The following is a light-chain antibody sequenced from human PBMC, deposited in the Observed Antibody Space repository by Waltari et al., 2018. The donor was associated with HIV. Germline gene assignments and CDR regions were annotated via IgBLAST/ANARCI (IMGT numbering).Light chain of an antibody. CDR2: ANT. V-gene: IGLV1-40*01. CDR1: SSNLGAGFA. Sequence: QSVLTQPPSVSGAPGQRVTISCTGRSSNLGAGFAVLWYQQLPGPAPKLLTYANTNRRSGVPDRFSGSKSGTLASLAITGLQAEDEADYYCQSYDSTLSGSIFGGGTKLAVL. J-gene: IGLJ2*01. CDR3: QSYDSTLSGSI.